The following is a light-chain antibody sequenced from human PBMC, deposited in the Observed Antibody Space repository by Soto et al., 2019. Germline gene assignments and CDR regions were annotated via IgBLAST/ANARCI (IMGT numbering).Light chain of an antibody. V-gene: IGKV1-13*02. CDR2: DAS. CDR3: QQLNSYPLT. J-gene: IGKJ2*01. CDR1: QGISSA. Sequence: AIQLTQYPSSLSASVGDRVAITCRASQGISSALAWYQQKPGKAPNLLIYDASSLEIGVPSRFSGRGFATDFSLSINSLQPEDFATYYCQQLNSYPLTFGQGTKLEI.